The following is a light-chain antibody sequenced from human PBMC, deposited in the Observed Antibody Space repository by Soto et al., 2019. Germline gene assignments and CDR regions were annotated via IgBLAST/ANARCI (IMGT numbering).Light chain of an antibody. CDR2: GVS. J-gene: IGLJ3*02. Sequence: QSVLTQPASVSGSPGQSITISCTGTSSDVGGYNSVSWYQQHPDKAPKLMIYGVSNRPSGVSNRFSGSKSGNTASLTISGLQAEDEADYYCSSYTGGATWVFGGGTKLTVL. V-gene: IGLV2-14*01. CDR1: SSDVGGYNS. CDR3: SSYTGGATWV.